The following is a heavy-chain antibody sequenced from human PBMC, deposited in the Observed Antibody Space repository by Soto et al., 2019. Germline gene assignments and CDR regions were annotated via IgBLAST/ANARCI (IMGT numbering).Heavy chain of an antibody. V-gene: IGHV3-66*01. CDR3: ARDVLGGAYDFWH. J-gene: IGHJ4*02. CDR1: GFSVCNFY. CDR2: ISSDGNT. Sequence: EVQLVESGGGLVQPGGCLRLSCAASGFSVCNFYMTWVRQAPGKGLEWVSVISSDGNTYYADSVKGRFTISRDSSKNTLYLAMNSLRAGDTAVYYCARDVLGGAYDFWHGGQGTLVTVSS. D-gene: IGHD3-3*01.